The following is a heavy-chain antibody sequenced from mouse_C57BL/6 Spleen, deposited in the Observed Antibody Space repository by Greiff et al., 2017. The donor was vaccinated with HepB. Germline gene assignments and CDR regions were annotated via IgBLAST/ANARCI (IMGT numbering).Heavy chain of an antibody. D-gene: IGHD4-1*01. CDR3: ARSRLGNAMDY. CDR1: GYAFSSYW. CDR2: IYPGDGDT. Sequence: QVQLQQSGAELVKPGASVKISCTASGYAFSSYWMNWVKQRPGKGLEWIGQIYPGDGDTNYNGKFKGKATLTADKSSSTAYMQLSSLTSEDSAVYFCARSRLGNAMDYWGQGTSVTVSS. V-gene: IGHV1-80*01. J-gene: IGHJ4*01.